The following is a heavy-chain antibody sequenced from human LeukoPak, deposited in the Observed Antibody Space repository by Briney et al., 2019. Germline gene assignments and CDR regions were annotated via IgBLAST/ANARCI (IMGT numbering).Heavy chain of an antibody. D-gene: IGHD4-17*01. J-gene: IGHJ5*02. Sequence: GASVKVSCKASGYTFTGYYMHWVRQAPGQGLEWMGWINPNSGGTNYAQKLPGRVTMTTDTSTSTAYMELRSLRSGDTAVYYCARDLDGDYPNWFDPWGQGTLVTVSS. CDR2: INPNSGGT. CDR3: ARDLDGDYPNWFDP. V-gene: IGHV1-2*02. CDR1: GYTFTGYY.